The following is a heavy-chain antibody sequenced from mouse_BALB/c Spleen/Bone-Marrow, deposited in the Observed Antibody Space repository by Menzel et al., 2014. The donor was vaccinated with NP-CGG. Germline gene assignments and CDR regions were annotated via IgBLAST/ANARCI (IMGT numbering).Heavy chain of an antibody. CDR2: INNNGGST. CDR1: GFTFSSYG. CDR3: ARVYRWYFDV. V-gene: IGHV5-6-3*01. J-gene: IGHJ1*01. Sequence: EVQLVESGGGLVQPGGSLKLSCVASGFTFSSYGMSWVRQTPDKRLELVATINNNGGSTYYPDSVKGQFTIYRDNAKNTLYLQMSSLKSEDTAMYYCARVYRWYFDVWGAGTTVTVSS.